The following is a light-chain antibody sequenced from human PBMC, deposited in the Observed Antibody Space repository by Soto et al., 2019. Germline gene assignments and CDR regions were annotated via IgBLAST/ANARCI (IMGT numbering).Light chain of an antibody. J-gene: IGKJ3*01. CDR3: QQRGNWPPGFT. CDR1: QTVSRH. CDR2: DTS. V-gene: IGKV3-11*01. Sequence: EIVLTQSPATLSLSPGERATLSCRASQTVSRHLAWYQQKPGQAPRLLIYDTSNRATGIPARFSGSWSGTDFTLTISGLETEDFAVYYCQQRGNWPPGFTFGPGTTVDMK.